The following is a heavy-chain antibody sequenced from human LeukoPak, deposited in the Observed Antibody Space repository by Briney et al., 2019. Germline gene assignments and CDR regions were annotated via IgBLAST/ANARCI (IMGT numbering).Heavy chain of an antibody. CDR2: IWYDGSNK. Sequence: GGSLRLSCAASGFTFSSYGMHWVRQAPGKGLEWVAVIWYDGSNKYYADSVKGRFTISRDNSKDTLYLQMNSLRAEDTAVYYCAKESGEPYYFDYWGQGTLVTVSS. J-gene: IGHJ4*02. CDR1: GFTFSSYG. CDR3: AKESGEPYYFDY. V-gene: IGHV3-30*02. D-gene: IGHD1-26*01.